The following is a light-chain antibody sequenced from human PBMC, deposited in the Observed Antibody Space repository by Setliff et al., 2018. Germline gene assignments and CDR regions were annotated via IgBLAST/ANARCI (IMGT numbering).Light chain of an antibody. CDR3: AVWDDSLTGFYV. Sequence: QSVLTQPPSASGTPGQRVIISCSGSSSNIGSNTVNWYQQVPGTAPKLLIYRNSLRPSGVPDRFFGSRSGTSASLIISGLQSGDEAEYYCAVWDDSLTGFYVFGSGTKVTVL. J-gene: IGLJ1*01. CDR2: RNS. CDR1: SSNIGSNT. V-gene: IGLV1-44*01.